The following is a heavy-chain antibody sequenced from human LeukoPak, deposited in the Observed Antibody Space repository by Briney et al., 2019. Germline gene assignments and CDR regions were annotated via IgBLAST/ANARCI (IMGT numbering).Heavy chain of an antibody. CDR3: TKDLNHDSSG. J-gene: IGHJ4*02. D-gene: IGHD3-22*01. V-gene: IGHV3-7*01. CDR2: INTVGNEK. CDR1: RFRLSDYG. Sequence: GGSLRLSCAASRFRLSDYGMTWVRQAPGKGLECVANINTVGNEKYYPDSVKGRFTISRDNAKNSLYLQMNNMRVEDTAIYYCTKDLNHDSSGWGQGTLVTVSS.